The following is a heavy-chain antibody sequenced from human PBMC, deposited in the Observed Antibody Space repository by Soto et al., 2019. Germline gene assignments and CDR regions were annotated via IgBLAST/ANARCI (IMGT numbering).Heavy chain of an antibody. CDR3: ARAGKYSSSNRWFDT. D-gene: IGHD6-13*01. CDR1: GGTFSSYA. CDR2: IIPIFGTA. Sequence: GASVKVSCKASGGTFSSYAISWVRQAPGQGLEWMGGIIPIFGTANYAQKFQGRVTITADESTSTAYMELSSLRSEDTAVYYCARAGKYSSSNRWFDTWGQGTLVTVSS. V-gene: IGHV1-69*13. J-gene: IGHJ5*02.